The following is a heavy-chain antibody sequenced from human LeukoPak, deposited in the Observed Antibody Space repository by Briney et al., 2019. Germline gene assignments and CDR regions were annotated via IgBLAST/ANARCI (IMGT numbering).Heavy chain of an antibody. CDR3: ARDLFRDYGDYYNWFDP. V-gene: IGHV3-48*01. D-gene: IGHD4-17*01. J-gene: IGHJ5*02. CDR2: ISSSSSTI. CDR1: GFTFSSYS. Sequence: PGGSLRLSCAASGFTFSSYSMNWVRQAPGKGREWGSYISSSSSTINYAESVKGRFTISRDKSKNSLYLQMNSLRAEDTAVYYCARDLFRDYGDYYNWFDPWGQGTLVTVSS.